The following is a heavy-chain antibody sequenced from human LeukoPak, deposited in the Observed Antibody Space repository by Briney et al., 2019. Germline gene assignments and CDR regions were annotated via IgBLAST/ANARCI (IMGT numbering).Heavy chain of an antibody. V-gene: IGHV3-23*01. D-gene: IGHD6-19*01. CDR2: ISGSGGST. J-gene: IGHJ4*02. Sequence: HPGGSLRLSCAASGFTFSSYAMSWVRQAPGKGLEWVSAISGSGGSTYYADSVKGRFTISRDNAKNTLYLQMNSLRAEDTAVYYCARDLGYSSGLDYWGQGTLVTVSS. CDR3: ARDLGYSSGLDY. CDR1: GFTFSSYA.